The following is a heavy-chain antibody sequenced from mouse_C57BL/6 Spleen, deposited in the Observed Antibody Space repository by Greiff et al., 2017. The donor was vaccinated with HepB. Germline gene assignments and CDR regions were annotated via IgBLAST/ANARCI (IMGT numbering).Heavy chain of an antibody. CDR2: IYPGDGDT. CDR3: ARAGSGFRVFAY. CDR1: GYAFSSSW. J-gene: IGHJ3*01. Sequence: QVQLKQSGPELVKPGASVKISCKASGYAFSSSWMNWVKQRPGKGLEWIGRIYPGDGDTNYNGKFKGKATLTADKSSSTAYMQLSSLTSEDSAVYVCARAGSGFRVFAYWGQGTLVTVSA. V-gene: IGHV1-82*01. D-gene: IGHD3-2*02.